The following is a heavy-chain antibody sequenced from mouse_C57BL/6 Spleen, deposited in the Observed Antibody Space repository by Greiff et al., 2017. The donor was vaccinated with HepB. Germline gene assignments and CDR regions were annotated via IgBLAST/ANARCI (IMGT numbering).Heavy chain of an antibody. CDR2: IHPNSGST. Sequence: QVQLQQPGAELVKPGASVKLSCKASGYTFTSYWMHWVKQRPGQGLEWIGMIHPNSGSTNYNEKFKSKATLTVDKSSSTAYMQLSSLTSEDSAVYYCAVRMVLGNYFDYWGQGTTLTVSS. V-gene: IGHV1-64*01. CDR1: GYTFTSYW. D-gene: IGHD2-1*01. J-gene: IGHJ2*01. CDR3: AVRMVLGNYFDY.